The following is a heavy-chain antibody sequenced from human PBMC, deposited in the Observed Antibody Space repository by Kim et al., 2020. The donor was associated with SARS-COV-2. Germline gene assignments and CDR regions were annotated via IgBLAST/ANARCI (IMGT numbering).Heavy chain of an antibody. J-gene: IGHJ2*01. CDR2: TR. V-gene: IGHV3-23*02. CDR3: VRDKDWCFDL. Sequence: TRDYGDSVRGRFTISRDNSKNTLYLQMNSLRAEDTGIYYCVRDKDWCFDLWGRGTLVTVSS.